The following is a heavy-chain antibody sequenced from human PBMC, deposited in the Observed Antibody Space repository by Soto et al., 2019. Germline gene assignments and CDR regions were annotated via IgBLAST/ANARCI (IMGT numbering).Heavy chain of an antibody. CDR3: VNMMIARGAFDF. V-gene: IGHV3-64D*06. D-gene: IGHD2-21*01. J-gene: IGHJ4*02. CDR2: ISPQGGSA. CDR1: GFAFSSYA. Sequence: GGSLRLSCSASGFAFSSYAMHWVRQTPGKGLEYVSAISPQGGSAYYADSVKGRFTISRDDSKNTVYLQMSSLRPDDTAVYYCVNMMIARGAFDFWGQGTLVTVSS.